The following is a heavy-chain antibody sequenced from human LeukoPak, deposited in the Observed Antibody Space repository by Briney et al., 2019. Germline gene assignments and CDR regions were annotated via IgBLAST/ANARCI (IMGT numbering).Heavy chain of an antibody. V-gene: IGHV1-2*02. D-gene: IGHD3-22*01. J-gene: IGHJ4*02. CDR3: ARETYYYDSSGYYYSAGLDY. Sequence: GASVKVSCKASGHTFTGYYMHWVRQAPGQGLEWMGWINPNSGGTNYAQKFQGRVTMTRDTSISTAYMGLSRLRSDDTAVYYCARETYYYDSSGYYYSAGLDYWGQGTLVTVSS. CDR2: INPNSGGT. CDR1: GHTFTGYY.